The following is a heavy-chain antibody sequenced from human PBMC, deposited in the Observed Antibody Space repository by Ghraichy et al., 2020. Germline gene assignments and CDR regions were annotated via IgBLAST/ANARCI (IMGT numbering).Heavy chain of an antibody. CDR2: INHSGST. CDR1: GGSFSGYY. Sequence: SETLSLTCAVYGGSFSGYYWSWIRQPPGKGLEWIGEINHSGSTNYNPSLKSRVTISVDTSKNQFSLKLSSVTAADTAVYYCARSTMVRGVPLDYWGQGTLVTVSS. J-gene: IGHJ4*02. CDR3: ARSTMVRGVPLDY. D-gene: IGHD3-10*01. V-gene: IGHV4-34*01.